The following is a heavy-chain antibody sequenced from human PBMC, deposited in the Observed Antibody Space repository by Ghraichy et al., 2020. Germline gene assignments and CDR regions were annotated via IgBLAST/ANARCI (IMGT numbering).Heavy chain of an antibody. D-gene: IGHD3-3*01. Sequence: GGSLRLSCAASGFTFSTYGLHWVRQAPGKGLECVAVMWNDGSNKYYVDSVKGRFTISRDNSKNTLYLQMNSLRAEDTAIYYCARESHGSGYYDYWGQGTLVTVSS. CDR3: ARESHGSGYYDY. CDR2: MWNDGSNK. CDR1: GFTFSTYG. V-gene: IGHV3-33*01. J-gene: IGHJ4*02.